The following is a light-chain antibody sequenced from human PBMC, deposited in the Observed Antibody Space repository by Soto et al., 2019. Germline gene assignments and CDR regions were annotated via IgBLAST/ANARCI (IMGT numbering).Light chain of an antibody. J-gene: IGKJ1*01. Sequence: EIVMTQSPATLSVSPGERATLSCRASQSVTSNLAWYQQKPGQAPRLLIYGASTRATGIPARFSGSGSGTEFTLTNSSLQSEDFALYYCQQYNTWSTFGQGTKVDIK. V-gene: IGKV3-15*01. CDR3: QQYNTWST. CDR2: GAS. CDR1: QSVTSN.